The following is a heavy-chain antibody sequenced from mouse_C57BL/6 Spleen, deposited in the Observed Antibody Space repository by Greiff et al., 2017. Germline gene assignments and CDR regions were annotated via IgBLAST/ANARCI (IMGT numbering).Heavy chain of an antibody. CDR3: TREGDTWFAY. CDR1: GFTFSSYA. CDR2: ISSGGDYI. Sequence: EVQGVESGAGLVKPGGSLKLSCAASGFTFSSYAMSWVRQTPEKRLEWVAYISSGGDYIYYAETVKGRFPISRDNARNTLYLQLSSLKSEDTAMYYCTREGDTWFAYWGQGTLVTVSA. V-gene: IGHV5-9-1*02. D-gene: IGHD2-13*01. J-gene: IGHJ3*01.